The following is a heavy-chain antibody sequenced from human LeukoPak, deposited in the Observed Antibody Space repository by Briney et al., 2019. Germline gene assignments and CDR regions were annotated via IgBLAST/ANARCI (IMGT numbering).Heavy chain of an antibody. V-gene: IGHV3-23*01. J-gene: IGHJ4*02. D-gene: IGHD3-22*01. CDR2: ISGSGGAT. Sequence: GGSLRLSCAASGFTFSTYAMHWVRQPPGKGLEWVSAISGSGGATYYADADSVKGRFIISSYNSKNTLYLQINSLRVEDTAVYYCAKDGYNYDSSGHFDYWGQGTLVTVSS. CDR3: AKDGYNYDSSGHFDY. CDR1: GFTFSTYA.